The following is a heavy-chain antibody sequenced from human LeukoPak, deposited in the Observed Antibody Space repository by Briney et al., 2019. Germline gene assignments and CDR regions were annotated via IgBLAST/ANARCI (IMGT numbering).Heavy chain of an antibody. CDR2: IYISGST. J-gene: IGHJ5*02. D-gene: IGHD1-26*01. CDR3: AKNGQSGFSFDP. Sequence: SQTLSLTCTVSGGSFTNGNYYWTWIRQPAGKGLEWIGRIYISGSTNYNPSLKSRVTISADTSKNQFSLKLSSVTAADTAVYYCAKNGQSGFSFDPWGQGTLVTVSS. V-gene: IGHV4-61*02. CDR1: GGSFTNGNYY.